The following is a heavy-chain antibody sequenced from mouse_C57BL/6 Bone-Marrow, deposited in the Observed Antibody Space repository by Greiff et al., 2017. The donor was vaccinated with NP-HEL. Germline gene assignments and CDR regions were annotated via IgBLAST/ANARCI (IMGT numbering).Heavy chain of an antibody. Sequence: QVQLQQSGAELVRPGASVTLSCKASGYTFTDYEMHWVKQTPVHGLEWIGAIDPETGGTAYNQKFKGKAILTADKSSSTAYMELRSLTSEDSAVYYCARSGDYDRTWCAYWGQGTLVTVSA. CDR3: ARSGDYDRTWCAY. J-gene: IGHJ3*01. V-gene: IGHV1-15*01. CDR1: GYTFTDYE. CDR2: IDPETGGT. D-gene: IGHD2-4*01.